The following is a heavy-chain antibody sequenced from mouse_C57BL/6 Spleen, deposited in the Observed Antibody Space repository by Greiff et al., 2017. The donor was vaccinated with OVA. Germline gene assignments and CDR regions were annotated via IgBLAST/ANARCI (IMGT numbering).Heavy chain of an antibody. Sequence: VQRVESGAELVKPGASVKLSCKASGYTFTEYTIHWVKQRSGKGLEWIGWFYPGSGSIKYNEKFKEKATLTADKSSSTVYMELSRLTAEDSAVYFCARHEAYYYDDYAIDYWGQGTSVTVSS. J-gene: IGHJ4*01. CDR2: FYPGSGSI. V-gene: IGHV1-62-2*01. CDR1: GYTFTEYT. D-gene: IGHD2-4*01. CDR3: ARHEAYYYDDYAIDY.